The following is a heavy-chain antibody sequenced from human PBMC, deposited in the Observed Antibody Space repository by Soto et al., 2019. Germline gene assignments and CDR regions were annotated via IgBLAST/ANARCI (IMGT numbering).Heavy chain of an antibody. CDR2: NYYSGIT. D-gene: IGHD6-6*01. Sequence: SETLSLTCTVSGGSVSSGGYYWTWIRQHPGKGLEWIGYNYYSGITYYNPSLKSRVTISLGTSKNQFSLKLSSVTAADTAVYYCSLCSSIAGLYYGMYFWGQGSTVPVSS. J-gene: IGHJ6*02. CDR3: SLCSSIAGLYYGMYF. V-gene: IGHV4-31*03. CDR1: GGSVSSGGYY.